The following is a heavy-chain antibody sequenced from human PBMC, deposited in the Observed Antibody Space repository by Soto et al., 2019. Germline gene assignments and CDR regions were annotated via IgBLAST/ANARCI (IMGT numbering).Heavy chain of an antibody. CDR1: GFTFSSYA. J-gene: IGHJ4*02. CDR2: ISYDGSNK. Sequence: GGSLRLSCAASGFTFSSYAMHWVRQAPGKGLEWVAVISYDGSNKYYADSVKGRFTISRDNSKNTLYLQMNSLRAEDTAVYYCARERSGVHYDFWGEPDVRFDYWGQGTLVTVSS. V-gene: IGHV3-30-3*01. CDR3: ARERSGVHYDFWGEPDVRFDY. D-gene: IGHD3-3*01.